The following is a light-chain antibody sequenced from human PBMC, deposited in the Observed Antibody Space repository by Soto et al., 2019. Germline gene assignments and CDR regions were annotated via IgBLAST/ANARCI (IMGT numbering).Light chain of an antibody. V-gene: IGKV3-20*01. CDR1: QSVSNNY. J-gene: IGKJ3*01. Sequence: EIVLTQSPGTLSLSPGERATLSCRASQSVSNNYLAWYQQKPGQAPRLLIYGASSRAAGIPDRFSGSGSGTDFTLTISRLEPEDFAVYYCQQYDTSWGTFGPGTKVDIK. CDR2: GAS. CDR3: QQYDTSWGT.